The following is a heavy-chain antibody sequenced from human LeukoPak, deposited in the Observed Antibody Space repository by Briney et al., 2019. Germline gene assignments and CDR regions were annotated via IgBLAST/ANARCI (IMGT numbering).Heavy chain of an antibody. CDR2: IRANGMTT. V-gene: IGHV3-23*01. Sequence: GGSLRLSCAASGFTFITYSMNWVRQAPGKGLEWVSGIRANGMTTYYADSVKGRFTISRDNSRNMVYLQMNGLRVEDTAIYYCANDLGWIQLNLGRGQGTLVTVSS. CDR1: GFTFITYS. D-gene: IGHD5-24*01. J-gene: IGHJ4*02. CDR3: ANDLGWIQLNLG.